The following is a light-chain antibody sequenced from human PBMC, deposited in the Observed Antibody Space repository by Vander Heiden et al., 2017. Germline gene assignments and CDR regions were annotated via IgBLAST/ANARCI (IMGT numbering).Light chain of an antibody. Sequence: QSVLTQPPSASGTPGQRVTISCSGSSSNIGSNYVYWYQQLPGPAPKVLIYRNNQRPSGVPDRFSGSKSGTSASLAISGLRSEDEADYYCAAWDDSLSGVVFGGGTKLTVL. J-gene: IGLJ2*01. CDR3: AAWDDSLSGVV. CDR2: RNN. V-gene: IGLV1-47*01. CDR1: SSNIGSNY.